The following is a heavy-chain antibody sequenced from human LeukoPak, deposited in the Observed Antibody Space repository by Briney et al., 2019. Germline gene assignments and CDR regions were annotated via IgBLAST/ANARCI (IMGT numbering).Heavy chain of an antibody. J-gene: IGHJ4*02. CDR1: GCTFSSYW. V-gene: IGHV3-7*04. Sequence: GGSLRLSCAASGCTFSSYWMSWVRQAPGKGLEWVANIKQDGSEKYYVDSVKGRFTMSRDNAKNALYLQMNGLRAEDTAVYYCARDRYDSSVDYWGQGTLVTVSS. CDR2: IKQDGSEK. CDR3: ARDRYDSSVDY. D-gene: IGHD3-22*01.